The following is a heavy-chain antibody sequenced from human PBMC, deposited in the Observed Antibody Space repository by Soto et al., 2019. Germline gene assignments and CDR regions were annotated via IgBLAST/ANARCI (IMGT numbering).Heavy chain of an antibody. CDR1: GFTFSNAW. CDR3: TTDPGIVLMVYASDYYYYMDV. D-gene: IGHD2-8*01. V-gene: IGHV3-15*01. Sequence: GGSLRLSCAASGFTFSNAWMSWVRQAPGKGLEWVGRIKSKTDGGTTDYAAPVKGRFTISRDDSKNTLYLQMNSLKTEDTAVYYCTTDPGIVLMVYASDYYYYMDVWGKGTTVTVSS. J-gene: IGHJ6*03. CDR2: IKSKTDGGTT.